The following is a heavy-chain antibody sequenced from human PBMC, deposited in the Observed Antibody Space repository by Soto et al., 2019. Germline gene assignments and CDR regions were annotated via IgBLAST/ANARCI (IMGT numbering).Heavy chain of an antibody. Sequence: SVKVSCKASGGTFSSYAISWVRQAPGQGLEWMGGIIPIFGTANYAQKFQGRVTITADESTSTAYMELSSLRSEETAVYYCASYYDSSGYGRTAEYFQHWGQGTLVTVSS. CDR3: ASYYDSSGYGRTAEYFQH. CDR1: GGTFSSYA. D-gene: IGHD3-22*01. J-gene: IGHJ1*01. V-gene: IGHV1-69*13. CDR2: IIPIFGTA.